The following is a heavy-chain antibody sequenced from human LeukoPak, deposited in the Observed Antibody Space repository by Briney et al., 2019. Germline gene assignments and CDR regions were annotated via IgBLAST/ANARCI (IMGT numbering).Heavy chain of an antibody. CDR1: GFSLSTSGVG. CDR3: AHYGDYRFMYYFDY. Sequence: SGPTLVNPTQTLTLTCTFSGFSLSTSGVGVGWIRQPSGKALEWLALIYWNDDNRYSPSLKSRLTIMKDTSKNQVVLIMTNMDPVDTATYYCAHYGDYRFMYYFDYWGQGTLVTVSS. V-gene: IGHV2-5*01. D-gene: IGHD4-17*01. J-gene: IGHJ4*02. CDR2: IYWNDDN.